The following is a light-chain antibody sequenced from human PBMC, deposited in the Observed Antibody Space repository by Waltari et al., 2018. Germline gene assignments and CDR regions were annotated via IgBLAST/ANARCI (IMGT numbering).Light chain of an antibody. Sequence: DIHLTQSPSFLSASVGDRVTITYRASQGIRSWFAWYQQKPGEAPKLLIYDASTLQTGVPSRFSRSGSGAEFTLTISSLQPEDFATYYCQQLNGYPRTFGLGTKVQIK. V-gene: IGKV1-9*01. CDR1: QGIRSW. J-gene: IGKJ1*01. CDR2: DAS. CDR3: QQLNGYPRT.